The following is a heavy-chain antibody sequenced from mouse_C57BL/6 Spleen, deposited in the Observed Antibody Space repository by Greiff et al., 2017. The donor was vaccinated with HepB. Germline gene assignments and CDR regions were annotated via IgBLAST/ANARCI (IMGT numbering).Heavy chain of an antibody. V-gene: IGHV5-17*01. CDR2: ISSGSSTI. CDR1: GFTFSDYG. J-gene: IGHJ1*03. Sequence: EVKLMESGGGLVKPGGSLKLSCAASGFTFSDYGMHWVRQAPEKGLEWVAYISSGSSTIYYADTVKGRFTISRDNAKNTLFLQMTSLRSEDTAMYDCARPDYAWDWYFDGWGTGTTVTVAS. CDR3: ARPDYAWDWYFDG. D-gene: IGHD1-1*01.